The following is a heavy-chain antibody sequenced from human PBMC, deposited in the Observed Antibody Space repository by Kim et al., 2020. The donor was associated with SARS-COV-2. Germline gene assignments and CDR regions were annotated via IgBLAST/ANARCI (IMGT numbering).Heavy chain of an antibody. CDR1: GFTFSSHY. Sequence: GGSLRLSCAASGFTFSSHYMTWVRKAPGKGLEWVANINQDGSEIFYADSVKGRFTISRDNTKNSLYLQMNSLRAEDTAVYYCARVDPPGWELPFWGGQGTLVTVSS. V-gene: IGHV3-7*01. CDR3: ARVDPPGWELPFW. CDR2: INQDGSEI. J-gene: IGHJ4*02. D-gene: IGHD3-3*01.